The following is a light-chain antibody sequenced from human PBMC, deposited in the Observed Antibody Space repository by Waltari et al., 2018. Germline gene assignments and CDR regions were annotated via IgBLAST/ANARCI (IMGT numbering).Light chain of an antibody. CDR3: QQLKSYPLT. CDR1: QGITGY. Sequence: DIQLTQSPSFLSASVGDRVTITCRASQGITGYVGWYQQKPGKAPKLLIYAALNLHSGVPSRFSGSGSGTEFTLTISSLQPEDFATYHCQQLKSYPLTFGGGTKVEIK. J-gene: IGKJ4*01. V-gene: IGKV1-9*01. CDR2: AAL.